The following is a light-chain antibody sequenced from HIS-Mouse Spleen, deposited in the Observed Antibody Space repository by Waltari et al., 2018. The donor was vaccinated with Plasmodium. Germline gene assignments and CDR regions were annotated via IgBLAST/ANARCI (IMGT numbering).Light chain of an antibody. CDR1: QSVSSSY. CDR2: GAP. Sequence: EIVMTQSPATLSLSPGERATLSCRASQSVSSSYLSWYQQKPGQAPRLLIYGAPPRATGIPARFSGSGSGTDFTLTISSLQPEDFAVYYCQQDYNLPYTFGQGTKLEIK. V-gene: IGKV3D-7*01. J-gene: IGKJ2*01. CDR3: QQDYNLPYT.